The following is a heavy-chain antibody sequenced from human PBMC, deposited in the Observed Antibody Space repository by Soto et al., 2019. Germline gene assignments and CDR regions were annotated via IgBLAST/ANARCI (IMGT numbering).Heavy chain of an antibody. Sequence: EVQLLESGGGLVQPGGSLRLSCAASGFTFSSYAMSWVRQAPGKGLEWVSAISGSGGSTYYADSVKGRFTISRDNSKNTLYLQMNSLRAEDTAVYYVVVVAATRYYYYMGVWGKGTTVTVSS. D-gene: IGHD2-15*01. CDR1: GFTFSSYA. CDR2: ISGSGGST. V-gene: IGHV3-23*01. CDR3: VVVAATRYYYYMGV. J-gene: IGHJ6*03.